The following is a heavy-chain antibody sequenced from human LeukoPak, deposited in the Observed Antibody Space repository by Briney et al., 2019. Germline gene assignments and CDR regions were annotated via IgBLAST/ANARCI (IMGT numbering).Heavy chain of an antibody. CDR2: ISFDGSDK. D-gene: IGHD2-2*01. J-gene: IGHJ5*02. CDR1: GFIFSEYA. V-gene: IGHV3-30*01. CDR3: ARAFDRLPVGVVVPVALSS. Sequence: GGSLRLSCAASGFIFSEYAMHWVRQAPGKGLEWVAVISFDGSDKYYADSVRGRFTISRDDSKNTLFLEMNTLQTEDTALYCCARAFDRLPVGVVVPVALSSWGQGTLVTVSS.